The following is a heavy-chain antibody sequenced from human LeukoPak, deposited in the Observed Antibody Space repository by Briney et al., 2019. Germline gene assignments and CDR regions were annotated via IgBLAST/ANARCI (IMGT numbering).Heavy chain of an antibody. D-gene: IGHD1-26*01. V-gene: IGHV4-34*01. J-gene: IGHJ6*03. CDR1: SGSFSGYY. CDR3: ARDRVGATHVGRRENYYYMDV. CDR2: INHSGST. Sequence: SETLSLTCAVYSGSFSGYYWSWMRQPPGKGLEWIGEINHSGSTNYNPSLKSRVTISVDTSKNQFSLKLSSVTAADTAVYYCARDRVGATHVGRRENYYYMDVWGKGTTVTVSS.